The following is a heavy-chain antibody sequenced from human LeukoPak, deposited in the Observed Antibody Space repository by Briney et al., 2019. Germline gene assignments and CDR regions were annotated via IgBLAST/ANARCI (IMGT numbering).Heavy chain of an antibody. D-gene: IGHD3-10*01. CDR2: IYSGGST. V-gene: IGHV3-53*01. CDR3: VRDLRDRRGYSNYYMDV. J-gene: IGHJ6*03. Sequence: PGGSLRLSCEGPERMVRNSYMSWVRQSTGRGLEGVAVIYSGGSTDYVDSVKGRFTTSRDTSKNTLYLQMNDVRAEDTGIYYCVRDLRDRRGYSNYYMDVWGKGTTVTVSS. CDR1: ERMVRNSY.